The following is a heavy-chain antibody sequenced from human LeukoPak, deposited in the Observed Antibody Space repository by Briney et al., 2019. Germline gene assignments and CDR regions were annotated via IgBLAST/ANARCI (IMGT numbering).Heavy chain of an antibody. J-gene: IGHJ6*02. CDR3: ARESRAGITMVRGVIITAVYYYGMDV. CDR2: ISYDGSNK. V-gene: IGHV3-30-3*01. Sequence: PGGSLRLSCAASGFTFSSYAMHWVRQAPGKGLEWVAVISYDGSNKYYADSVKGRFTISRDNSKNTLYLQMNSLRAEDTAVYYCARESRAGITMVRGVIITAVYYYGMDVWGQGTTVTVSS. D-gene: IGHD3-10*01. CDR1: GFTFSSYA.